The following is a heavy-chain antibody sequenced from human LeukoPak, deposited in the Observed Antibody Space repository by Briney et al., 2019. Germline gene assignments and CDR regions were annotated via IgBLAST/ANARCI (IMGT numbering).Heavy chain of an antibody. D-gene: IGHD2-21*02. J-gene: IGHJ4*02. CDR3: AKSDCGGDCHLLDY. Sequence: GGSLRLSCAASGFTFSTYAMSWVRQAPGKGLEWVSHFGGSGGTIYYADSVRGRFTISRDSSKNTLYLQMNSLRAEDTAVYYCAKSDCGGDCHLLDYWGQGTLVTVSS. CDR2: FGGSGGTI. V-gene: IGHV3-23*01. CDR1: GFTFSTYA.